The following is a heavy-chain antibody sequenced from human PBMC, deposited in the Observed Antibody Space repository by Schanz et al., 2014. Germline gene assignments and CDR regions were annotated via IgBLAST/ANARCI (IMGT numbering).Heavy chain of an antibody. D-gene: IGHD3-10*01. CDR3: AKGRFGELSAFDI. Sequence: DVHLLESGGGLVQPGGSLRLSCAASGFTFSSYAMSWVRQAPGKGLEWVSAISGRDGSTYYADSVRGRFTISRDNSKNTLYLQMNSLRAEDTAVYYCAKGRFGELSAFDIWGQGTMVTVSS. V-gene: IGHV3-23*01. CDR2: ISGRDGST. CDR1: GFTFSSYA. J-gene: IGHJ3*02.